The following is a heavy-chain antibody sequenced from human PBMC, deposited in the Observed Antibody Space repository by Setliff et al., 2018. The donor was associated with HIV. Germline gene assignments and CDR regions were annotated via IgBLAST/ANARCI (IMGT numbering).Heavy chain of an antibody. CDR1: GGTFNIFS. CDR3: ARDPTGGAARFDS. CDR2: IIPVFGPP. J-gene: IGHJ4*02. D-gene: IGHD6-6*01. Sequence: SVKVSCKTTGGTFNIFSITWVRPAPGQGLELMGVIIPVFGPPNYAKKFQFRLTITADESTNTAYMELSSLKSEDTAVYFCARDPTGGAARFDSWGQGTLVTVSS. V-gene: IGHV1-69*13.